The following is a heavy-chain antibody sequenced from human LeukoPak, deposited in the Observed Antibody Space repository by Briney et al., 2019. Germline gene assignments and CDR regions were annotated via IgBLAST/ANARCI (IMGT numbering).Heavy chain of an antibody. Sequence: GGSLRLSCAASGFIFNTYAMSWVRQAPGKGLEWISSISSTGSTIYYADSVKGRFTISRDNAKNSLFLQMNSLRDEDTAVYYCAKSLVSDSWGQGTLVTVSS. CDR3: AKSLVSDS. D-gene: IGHD3-16*01. J-gene: IGHJ4*02. V-gene: IGHV3-48*02. CDR1: GFIFNTYA. CDR2: ISSTGSTI.